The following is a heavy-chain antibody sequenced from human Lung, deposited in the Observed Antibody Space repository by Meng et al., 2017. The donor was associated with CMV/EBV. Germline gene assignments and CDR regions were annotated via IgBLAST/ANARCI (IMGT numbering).Heavy chain of an antibody. Sequence: ASXXVSXKASGYIFTNYGISWVRQAPGQGLEWMGWISAYSGNTNFAQNLQGRVTMTTDTSTSTAYMELRSLRSDDTAVYYCARNTIFGVVIIPWFDYWGQGTXVTDSS. D-gene: IGHD3-3*01. CDR3: ARNTIFGVVIIPWFDY. V-gene: IGHV1-18*01. CDR2: ISAYSGNT. CDR1: GYIFTNYG. J-gene: IGHJ4*02.